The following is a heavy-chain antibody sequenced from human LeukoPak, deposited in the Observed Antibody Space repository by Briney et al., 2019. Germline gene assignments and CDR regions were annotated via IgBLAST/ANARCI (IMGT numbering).Heavy chain of an antibody. CDR3: ARDISRSTSSDYFDY. CDR2: ISSSSSYI. CDR1: GFTSSSYS. V-gene: IGHV3-21*01. Sequence: GGSLRLSCAASGFTSSSYSMNWVRQAPGKGLEWVSSISSSSSYIYYADSVKGRFTISRDNAKNSLYLQMNSLRAEDTAVYYCARDISRSTSSDYFDYWGQGTLVTVSS. J-gene: IGHJ4*02. D-gene: IGHD2-2*01.